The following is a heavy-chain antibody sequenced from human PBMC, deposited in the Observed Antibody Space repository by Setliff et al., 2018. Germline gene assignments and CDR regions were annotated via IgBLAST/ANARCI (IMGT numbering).Heavy chain of an antibody. J-gene: IGHJ4*02. CDR1: GFTFSSYG. CDR2: MWYDGSNK. V-gene: IGHV3-33*01. Sequence: GGSLRLSCAASGFTFSSYGMHWVRQAPGKGLEWVAVMWYDGSNKYYADSVKGRFTISRDNSKNTLYLQMNSLRAEDTAVYYCARGGNLIYYFDYWGQGTLVTVSS. D-gene: IGHD2-15*01. CDR3: ARGGNLIYYFDY.